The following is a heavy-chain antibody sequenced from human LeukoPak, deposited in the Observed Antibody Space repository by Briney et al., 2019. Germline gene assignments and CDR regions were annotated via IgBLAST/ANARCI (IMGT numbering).Heavy chain of an antibody. CDR1: GFAFSNYA. CDR2: LSGGGDSR. CDR3: AKAVRSMVTGGGYFDS. J-gene: IGHJ4*02. Sequence: GGSLRLSCAATGFAFSNYAMSWVRQAPGKGLEWVSSLSGGGDSRYYADSVMGRFTISRDNSKNTLYLQMNSLRAEDTAVYYCAKAVRSMVTGGGYFDSWGQGTLVTVSS. V-gene: IGHV3-23*01. D-gene: IGHD3-10*01.